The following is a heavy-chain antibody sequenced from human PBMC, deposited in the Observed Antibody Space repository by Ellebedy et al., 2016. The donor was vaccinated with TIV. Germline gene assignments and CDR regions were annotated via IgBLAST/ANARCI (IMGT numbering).Heavy chain of an antibody. D-gene: IGHD3-22*01. Sequence: GGSLRLXXAASGFTFSSYAMSWVRQAPGKGLEWVSAISGSGGSTYYADSVKGRFTISRDNSKNTLYLQMNSLRAEDTAVYYCAKSYYYDSSGYYSLALFDYWGQGTLVTVSS. CDR1: GFTFSSYA. J-gene: IGHJ4*02. CDR3: AKSYYYDSSGYYSLALFDY. V-gene: IGHV3-23*01. CDR2: ISGSGGST.